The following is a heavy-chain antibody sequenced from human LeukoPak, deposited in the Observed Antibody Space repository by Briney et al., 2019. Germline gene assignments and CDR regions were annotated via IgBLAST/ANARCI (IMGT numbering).Heavy chain of an antibody. J-gene: IGHJ5*02. CDR3: ARTPTYCGGDCYYFDP. V-gene: IGHV4-34*01. CDR1: GGSFSGYY. Sequence: SSETLSLTCAVYGGSFSGYYWSWIRQPPGKGLEWIGEINHSGSTNYNPSLKSRVTISVDTSKNQFSLKLSSVTAADTAMYFCARTPTYCGGDCYYFDPWGQGTLVTVSS. CDR2: INHSGST. D-gene: IGHD2-21*02.